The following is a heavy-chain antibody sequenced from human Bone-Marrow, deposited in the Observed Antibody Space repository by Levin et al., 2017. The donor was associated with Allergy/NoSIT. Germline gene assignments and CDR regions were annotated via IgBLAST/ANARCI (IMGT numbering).Heavy chain of an antibody. J-gene: IGHJ6*02. D-gene: IGHD6-13*01. V-gene: IGHV3-15*01. CDR3: TTEQQLVLSTRV. CDR1: GFTFSNAW. CDR2: IKSKTDGGTT. Sequence: GESLKISCAASGFTFSNAWMSWVRQAPGKGLEWVGRIKSKTDGGTTDYAAPVKGRFTISRDDSKNTLYLQMNSLKTEDTAVYYCTTEQQLVLSTRVWGQGTTVTVSS.